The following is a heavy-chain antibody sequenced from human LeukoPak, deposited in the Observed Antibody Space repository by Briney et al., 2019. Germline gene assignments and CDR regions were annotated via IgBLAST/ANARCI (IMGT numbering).Heavy chain of an antibody. J-gene: IGHJ6*02. D-gene: IGHD6-19*01. CDR3: ARAPSGWHATDV. CDR2: VHIDGSST. CDR1: GFTFGNYL. V-gene: IGHV3-74*01. Sequence: PGGSLRLSCAASGFTFGNYLMHWVRHAPGKGLMWVSRVHIDGSSTTYADSVKGRFTISRDDAKNTLYLQMSSLRAEDTAVYYCARAPSGWHATDVWGQGTTVTVSS.